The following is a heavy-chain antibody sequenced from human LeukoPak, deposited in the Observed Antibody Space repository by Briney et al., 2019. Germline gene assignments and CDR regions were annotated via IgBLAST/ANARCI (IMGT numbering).Heavy chain of an antibody. CDR2: ISSSSSTI. Sequence: PGGSLRLPCAASGFTFSSYSMNWVRQAPGKGLEWVSYISSSSSTIYYADSVKGRFTISRDNAKNSLYLQMNSLRAEDTAVYYCARVCSGGSCYSHDAFDIWGQGTMVTVSS. D-gene: IGHD2-15*01. CDR3: ARVCSGGSCYSHDAFDI. CDR1: GFTFSSYS. V-gene: IGHV3-48*04. J-gene: IGHJ3*02.